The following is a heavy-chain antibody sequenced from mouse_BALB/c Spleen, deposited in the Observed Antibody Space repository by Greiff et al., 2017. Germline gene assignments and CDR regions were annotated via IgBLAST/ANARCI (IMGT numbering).Heavy chain of an antibody. CDR1: GYSITSDYA. J-gene: IGHJ3*01. D-gene: IGHD2-4*01. CDR3: ATIYYDYPAWFAY. CDR2: ISYSGST. V-gene: IGHV3-2*02. Sequence: EVKLMESGPGLVKPSQSLSLTCTVTGYSITSDYAWNWIRQFPGNKLEWMGYISYSGSTSYNPSLKSRISITRDTSKNQFFLQLNSVTTEDTATYYCATIYYDYPAWFAYWGQGTLVTVSA.